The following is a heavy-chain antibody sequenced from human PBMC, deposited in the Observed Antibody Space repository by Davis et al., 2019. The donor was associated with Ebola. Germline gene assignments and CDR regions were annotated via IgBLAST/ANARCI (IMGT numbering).Heavy chain of an antibody. CDR1: GFTFSSYA. J-gene: IGHJ4*02. Sequence: GESLKISCAASGFTFSSYAMSWVRQAPGKGLEWVSAISGSGGSTYYADSVKGRFTISRDYSKNTLYLQMNSLIAEDTTVYYCAKGGIRFLDYWGQGTPATVSS. CDR2: ISGSGGST. CDR3: AKGGIRFLDY. D-gene: IGHD3-3*01. V-gene: IGHV3-23*01.